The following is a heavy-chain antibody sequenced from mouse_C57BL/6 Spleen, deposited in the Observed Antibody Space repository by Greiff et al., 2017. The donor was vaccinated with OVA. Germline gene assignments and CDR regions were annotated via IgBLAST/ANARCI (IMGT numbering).Heavy chain of an antibody. V-gene: IGHV1-50*01. CDR1: GYNFTSYW. D-gene: IGHD1-1*01. CDR2: IDPSDSYT. CDR3: ARRGSLYALDY. Sequence: QVQLQQPGAELVKPGASVKLSCKASGYNFTSYWMQWVKQRPGQGLEWIGEIDPSDSYTNYNQKFKGKATLTVDTSSSTAYMQLSSLTSEDSAVYYCARRGSLYALDYWGQGTSVTVAS. J-gene: IGHJ4*01.